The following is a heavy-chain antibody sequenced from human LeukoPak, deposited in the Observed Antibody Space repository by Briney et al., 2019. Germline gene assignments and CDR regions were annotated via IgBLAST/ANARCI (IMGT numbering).Heavy chain of an antibody. J-gene: IGHJ4*02. CDR3: ATGEAQGLFDY. CDR1: GYTFTSYY. Sequence: ASVKVSCKASGYTFTSYYMHWVRQAPGKGLEWMGGFDPEDGETIYAQKFQGRVTMTEDTSTDTAYMELSSLRSEDTAVYYCATGEAQGLFDYWGQGTLVTVSS. CDR2: FDPEDGET. V-gene: IGHV1-24*01.